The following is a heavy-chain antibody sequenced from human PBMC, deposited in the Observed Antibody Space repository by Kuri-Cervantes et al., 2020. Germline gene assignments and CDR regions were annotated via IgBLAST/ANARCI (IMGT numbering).Heavy chain of an antibody. Sequence: ASVKVSCKASGYAFINHGITWVRQAPGQGLEWMGWISIYNGHTNYAQKFQDRVTMTTDTSTSTAYMGLTSLTSDDTAVYYCAKVAQAYFDYWGQGTLVTVSS. J-gene: IGHJ4*02. CDR1: GYAFINHG. CDR2: ISIYNGHT. V-gene: IGHV1-18*01. CDR3: AKVAQAYFDY.